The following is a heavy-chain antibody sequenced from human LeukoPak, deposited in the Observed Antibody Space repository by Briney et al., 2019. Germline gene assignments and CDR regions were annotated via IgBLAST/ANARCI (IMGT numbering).Heavy chain of an antibody. D-gene: IGHD3-10*01. CDR3: ARGRGVGD. CDR1: GGSFSGYY. Sequence: PWETLSLTCAVYGGSFSGYYWSWIRQPPGKGLEGIGEMNHSGRTNYTPSLKNRVTISLDTPMNQCSLNLSSVSAADTAVYYCARGRGVGDWGQGTLVTVSS. V-gene: IGHV4-34*01. J-gene: IGHJ4*02. CDR2: MNHSGRT.